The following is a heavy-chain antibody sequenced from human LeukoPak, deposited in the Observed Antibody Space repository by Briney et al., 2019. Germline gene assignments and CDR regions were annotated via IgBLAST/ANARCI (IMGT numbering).Heavy chain of an antibody. V-gene: IGHV3-48*02. J-gene: IGHJ4*02. CDR1: GFTFSSYS. CDR2: INSGSDTI. Sequence: GGSLRLSCAVSGFTFSSYSMNWVRQAPGKGLEWVSYINSGSDTIYYADSVKARFTISRDNAKNSLYLQMNSLRDEDTAVYYCARGKIGSREYYFDYWGQGTLVTVSS. D-gene: IGHD3-10*01. CDR3: ARGKIGSREYYFDY.